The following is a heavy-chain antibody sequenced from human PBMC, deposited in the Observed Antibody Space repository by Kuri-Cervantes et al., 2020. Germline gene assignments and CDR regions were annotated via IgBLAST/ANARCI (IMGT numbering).Heavy chain of an antibody. D-gene: IGHD2-2*03. J-gene: IGHJ4*02. V-gene: IGHV1-69*13. CDR1: GGTFSSYA. CDR2: IIPIFGTA. Sequence: SVKVSCKASGGTFSSYAISWVRQAPGQGLEWMGGIIPIFGTANYAQKFQGRVTITADESTSTAYMELSSLRSEDTAVYYCARGHVGYCSSTSCYPEYYFDYWGQGTLVTVSS. CDR3: ARGHVGYCSSTSCYPEYYFDY.